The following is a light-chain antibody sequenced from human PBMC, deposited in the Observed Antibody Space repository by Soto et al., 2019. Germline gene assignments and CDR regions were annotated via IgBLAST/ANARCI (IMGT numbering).Light chain of an antibody. Sequence: DIQMTQSPSTLSASIGDSVTIACLSRQSSSSWLAWYQQKPGKAPKLLIYKASSLDSGIPSRFSGSGSGTEFTLTISSLQPDDFATYYCQQYNSYLWTFGQGTKVDIK. CDR1: QSSSSW. V-gene: IGKV1-5*03. CDR2: KAS. J-gene: IGKJ1*01. CDR3: QQYNSYLWT.